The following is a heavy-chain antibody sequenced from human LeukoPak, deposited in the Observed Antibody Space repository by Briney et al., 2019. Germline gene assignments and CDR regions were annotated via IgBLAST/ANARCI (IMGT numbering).Heavy chain of an antibody. J-gene: IGHJ4*02. Sequence: PSETLSLTCAVYGGSFSGYYWSWIRQPPGKGLEWIGEINHSGSTNYNPSLKNRVTISVDTSKNQFSLKLSSVTAADTAVYYCARGRYSSGWYDYWGQGTLVTVSS. CDR2: INHSGST. CDR1: GGSFSGYY. D-gene: IGHD6-19*01. CDR3: ARGRYSSGWYDY. V-gene: IGHV4-34*01.